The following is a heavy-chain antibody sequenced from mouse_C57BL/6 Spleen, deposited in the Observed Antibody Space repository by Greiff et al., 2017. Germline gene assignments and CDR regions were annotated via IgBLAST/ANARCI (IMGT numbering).Heavy chain of an antibody. V-gene: IGHV1-55*01. CDR3: ARSNYDGSNAMDY. CDR1: GYTFTSYW. CDR2: IYPGSGST. J-gene: IGHJ4*01. Sequence: VQLQQSGAELVKPGASVKLSCKASGYTFTSYWITWVKQRPGQGLEWIGDIYPGSGSTKDNEKFKSKATLTVDTSSSTAYMQLSSLTSEDSAVYYCARSNYDGSNAMDYWGQGTSVTVSS. D-gene: IGHD1-1*01.